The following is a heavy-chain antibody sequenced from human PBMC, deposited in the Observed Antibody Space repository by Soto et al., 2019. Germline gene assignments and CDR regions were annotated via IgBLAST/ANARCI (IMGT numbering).Heavy chain of an antibody. CDR3: ARATEAYFDY. V-gene: IGHV3-30-3*01. CDR2: ISYDGSNK. Sequence: GGSLRLSCAASGFTFSSYAMHWVRQAPGKGLEWVAVISYDGSNKYYADSVKGRFTISRDNSKNTLYLQMNSLRAEDTAVYYCARATEAYFDYWGQGTLVTVSS. CDR1: GFTFSSYA. J-gene: IGHJ4*02.